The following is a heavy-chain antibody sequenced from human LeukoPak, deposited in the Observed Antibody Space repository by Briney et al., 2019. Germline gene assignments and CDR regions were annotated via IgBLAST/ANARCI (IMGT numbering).Heavy chain of an antibody. CDR3: ARGKATVTTFAFDI. V-gene: IGHV4-4*02. CDR1: GGSISNTNW. D-gene: IGHD4-17*01. Sequence: SGTLSLTCGVSGGSISNTNWWTWFRQPPGKGLEWIGEVNLQGSTNYNPSLKSRVTISVDTSKNQFSLKLSSVTAADTAVYYCARGKATVTTFAFDIWGQGTMVTVSS. J-gene: IGHJ3*02. CDR2: VNLQGST.